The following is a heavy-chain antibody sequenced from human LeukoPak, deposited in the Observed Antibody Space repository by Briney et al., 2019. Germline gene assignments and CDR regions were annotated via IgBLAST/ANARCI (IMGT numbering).Heavy chain of an antibody. J-gene: IGHJ5*02. CDR2: IYPDDSET. CDR3: ARGSGNSSWLDP. D-gene: IGHD3-10*01. Sequence: PGESLKISCEASGYKFTTDYIGWVRQMPGKGLEWIGIIYPDDSETNYSPSFKGQVTMSVDKSITTAFLQWSSLKASDTAMYYCARGSGNSSWLDPWGQGTLVTVSS. CDR1: GYKFTTDY. V-gene: IGHV5-51*01.